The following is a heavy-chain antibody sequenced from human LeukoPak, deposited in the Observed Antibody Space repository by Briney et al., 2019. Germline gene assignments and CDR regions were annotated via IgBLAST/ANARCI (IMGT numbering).Heavy chain of an antibody. J-gene: IGHJ4*02. Sequence: GGSLRLSCAASGFIFSSYAMSGVRQAPGKGLEWVSMISSSGGRTYYADSVKGRFTISRDNSKNTLYLQMNSQRAEDTAVYYCAKSPTDSSGDWDYWGRGTLVTVSS. V-gene: IGHV3-23*01. CDR3: AKSPTDSSGDWDY. CDR1: GFIFSSYA. D-gene: IGHD3-22*01. CDR2: ISSSGGRT.